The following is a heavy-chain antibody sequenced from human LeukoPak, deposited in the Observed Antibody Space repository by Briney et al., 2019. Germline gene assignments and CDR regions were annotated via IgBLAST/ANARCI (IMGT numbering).Heavy chain of an antibody. D-gene: IGHD3-16*02. Sequence: GGSLRLSCAASGFTFSSYWMHWVRQAPGKGLVWVSRIKSDGSITTYADSVKGRFTISRDNAKNTLYLQMNSLRAEDTAVYYCTRESGWAGLSTDYWGQGTLVTVSS. CDR3: TRESGWAGLSTDY. CDR1: GFTFSSYW. J-gene: IGHJ4*02. CDR2: IKSDGSIT. V-gene: IGHV3-74*01.